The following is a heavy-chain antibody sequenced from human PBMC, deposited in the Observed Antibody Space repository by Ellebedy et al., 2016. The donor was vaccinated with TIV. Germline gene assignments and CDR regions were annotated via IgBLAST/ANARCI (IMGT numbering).Heavy chain of an antibody. CDR1: GGSITSGAYY. Sequence: MPSETLSLTCTVSGGSITSGAYYWSWIRQHPGKGLEWLGYVYYSGSTTYNPSLKSRLTLSLHTSKNQFSLKLSPVTATDTAVYYCESLQKNGNDRNYLLLFEYWGQGTTVTVSS. J-gene: IGHJ4*01. CDR3: ESLQKNGNDRNYLLLFEY. CDR2: VYYSGST. D-gene: IGHD1-1*01. V-gene: IGHV4-31*03.